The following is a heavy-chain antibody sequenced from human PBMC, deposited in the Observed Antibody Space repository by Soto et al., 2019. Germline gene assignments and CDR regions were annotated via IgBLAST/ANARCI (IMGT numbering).Heavy chain of an antibody. CDR2: ISGSGGST. J-gene: IGHJ4*02. D-gene: IGHD6-19*01. CDR3: ARDRGVYSSGWSPGY. V-gene: IGHV3-23*01. Sequence: DVQMLESGGGLVQPGGSLRLSCAASGFTFSSYAMSWVRQAPGKGLEWVSGISGSGGSTFYADSVKGRFTISRDNSKNTRYLQMNSLRVDDTAAYYCARDRGVYSSGWSPGYWGQGTLVTVSS. CDR1: GFTFSSYA.